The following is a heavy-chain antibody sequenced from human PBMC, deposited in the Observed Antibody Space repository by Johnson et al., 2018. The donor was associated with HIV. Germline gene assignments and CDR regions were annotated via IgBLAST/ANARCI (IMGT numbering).Heavy chain of an antibody. V-gene: IGHV3-33*01. D-gene: IGHD5-12*01. CDR1: GFTFSSYG. CDR2: IWYAGNNK. Sequence: QMLLVESGGGVVQPGRSLRLSCAASGFTFSSYGMHWVRKAPGKGLEWVAVIWYAGNNKYYADSVKGRFNISRDNSKNTLYLPMNSLKTEDTAVYYCTTDWRWLRLSRNAFDIWGQGTMVTVSS. CDR3: TTDWRWLRLSRNAFDI. J-gene: IGHJ3*02.